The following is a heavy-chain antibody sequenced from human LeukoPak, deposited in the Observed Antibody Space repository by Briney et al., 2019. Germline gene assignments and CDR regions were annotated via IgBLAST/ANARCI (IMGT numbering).Heavy chain of an antibody. CDR3: ARDFYCTNGVCFHYYYYMDV. V-gene: IGHV1-46*01. CDR1: GYTFTSYY. Sequence: GASVKVSCKASGYTFTSYYMHWVRQAPGQGLEWMGIINPSGGTTSYAQKFQGRVTMTRDTSISTAYMELSRLRSDDTAVYYCARDFYCTNGVCFHYYYYMDVWGKGTTVTVSS. D-gene: IGHD2-8*01. CDR2: INPSGGTT. J-gene: IGHJ6*03.